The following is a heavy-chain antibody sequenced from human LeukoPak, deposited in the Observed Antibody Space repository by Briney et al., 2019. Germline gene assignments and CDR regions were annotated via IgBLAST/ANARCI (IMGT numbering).Heavy chain of an antibody. V-gene: IGHV4-4*07. CDR3: TRGHSTFGNWFDP. Sequence: SETLSLTCTVSGGSISSYYWNWIRQPAGKGLEWIGRIYKSGSTKFNPSLKSRVTMSLDTSKNQFSLSLSSVTAADTAIYYRTRGHSTFGNWFDPWGQGTLVTVSS. J-gene: IGHJ5*02. CDR2: IYKSGST. CDR1: GGSISSYY. D-gene: IGHD3-10*02.